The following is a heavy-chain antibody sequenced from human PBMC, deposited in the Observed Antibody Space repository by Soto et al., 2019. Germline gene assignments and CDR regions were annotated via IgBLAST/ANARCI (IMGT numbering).Heavy chain of an antibody. D-gene: IGHD3-10*01. CDR1: GFTFSSYA. CDR3: AKKKPRGLYYYYGMDV. J-gene: IGHJ6*02. CDR2: ISGSGGST. V-gene: IGHV3-23*01. Sequence: PGGSLRLSCAASGFTFSSYAMSWVRQAPGKGLEWVSAISGSGGSTYYADSVKGRFTISRDNSKNTLYLQMNSLRAEDTAVYYCAKKKPRGLYYYYGMDVWGQGTTVTVSS.